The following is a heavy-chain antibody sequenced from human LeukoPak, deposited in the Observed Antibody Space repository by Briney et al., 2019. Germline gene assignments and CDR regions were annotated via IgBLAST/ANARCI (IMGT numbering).Heavy chain of an antibody. CDR3: PVGFPLFDY. CDR2: ISGSGGST. V-gene: IGHV3-23*01. Sequence: GGSLRLSCAAYGFTFSSYWMSWVRQAPGKGLEWVSAISGSGGSTYYADSVKGRFTISRDNSKNTLYLQMNSLRAEDTAVYYCPVGFPLFDYWGQGTLVTVSS. J-gene: IGHJ4*02. D-gene: IGHD3-10*01. CDR1: GFTFSSYW.